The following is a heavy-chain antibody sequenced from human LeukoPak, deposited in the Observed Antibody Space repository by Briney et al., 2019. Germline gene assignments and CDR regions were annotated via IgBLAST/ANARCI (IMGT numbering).Heavy chain of an antibody. CDR3: ARVGYCSTTSCYEDGMDV. J-gene: IGHJ6*02. D-gene: IGHD2-2*03. CDR1: GESFSGYY. CDR2: INHSGGT. Sequence: SETLSLTCAVYGESFSGYYWSWIRQPPGKVLEWIGEINHSGGTNYNPSLKSRVTISVDTSKNQFSLRLSSVPAAHTAVYYCARVGYCSTTSCYEDGMDVWGQGKTVTVSS. V-gene: IGHV4-34*01.